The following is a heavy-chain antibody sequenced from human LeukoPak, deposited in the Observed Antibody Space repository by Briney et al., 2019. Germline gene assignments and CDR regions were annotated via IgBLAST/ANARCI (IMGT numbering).Heavy chain of an antibody. CDR3: ARDQTLIAAAEKGAYYNWFDP. Sequence: SQTLSLTCTVSGGSISSGSYYWSWIRQPAGKGLEWIGRIYTSGSTNYNPSLKSRVTISVDTAKNQFSLKLSSVTAADTAVYYCARDQTLIAAAEKGAYYNWFDPWGQGTLVTVSS. J-gene: IGHJ5*02. V-gene: IGHV4-61*02. D-gene: IGHD6-13*01. CDR2: IYTSGST. CDR1: GGSISSGSYY.